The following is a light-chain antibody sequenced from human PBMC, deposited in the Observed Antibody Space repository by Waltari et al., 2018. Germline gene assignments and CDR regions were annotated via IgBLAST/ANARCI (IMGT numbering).Light chain of an antibody. V-gene: IGKV3-20*01. CDR3: QKYESLPAT. CDR1: QSVGRS. Sequence: SGRASQSVGRSLVGYQQKPGQAPRLLIYDASRRATGIPDRFSGSGFGTDFSLTISRLEPEDFAVYYCQKYESLPATFGQGTKVEIK. J-gene: IGKJ1*01. CDR2: DAS.